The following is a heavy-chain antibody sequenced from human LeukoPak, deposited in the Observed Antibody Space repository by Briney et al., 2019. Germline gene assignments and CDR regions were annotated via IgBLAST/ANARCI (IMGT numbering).Heavy chain of an antibody. CDR1: GYTFTSYD. Sequence: ASVKLSCKASGYTFTSYDINWVRQATGQGLERMGWMNPNSGNTGYAQKFQGRVTMTRNNSISTDYMELSSLRSEDTAVYYCASTQYCSGGSCSDYWGQGTLVTVSS. CDR2: MNPNSGNT. CDR3: ASTQYCSGGSCSDY. D-gene: IGHD2-15*01. J-gene: IGHJ4*02. V-gene: IGHV1-8*01.